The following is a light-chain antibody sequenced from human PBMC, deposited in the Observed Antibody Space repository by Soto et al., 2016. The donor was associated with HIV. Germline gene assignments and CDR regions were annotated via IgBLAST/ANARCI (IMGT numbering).Light chain of an antibody. V-gene: IGKV1-39*01. Sequence: DIQMTQSPSSLSASVGDRVTITCRASQSISSYLNWYQHKPGKAPKLLIYAASSLQIGVPSRFTGSGSGTDFTLTISSLQPEDFATYYCQQSYSLPDTFGQGTKLEIK. CDR3: QQSYSLPDT. CDR1: QSISSY. CDR2: AAS. J-gene: IGKJ2*01.